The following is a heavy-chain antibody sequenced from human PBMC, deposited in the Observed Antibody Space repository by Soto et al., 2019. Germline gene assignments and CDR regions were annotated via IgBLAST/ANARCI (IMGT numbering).Heavy chain of an antibody. Sequence: QVQLQESGPGLVKPSETLSLTCSVSGGSINSYYWSWLRQSPGRGLDWIGYIHSTGSTNYSPSLNSRVIISIDPSTSHFSLKLNSVTAADTAIYYCARRHCYGSIFYPYYFDLWGRGTLVTVSS. D-gene: IGHD2-8*02. V-gene: IGHV4-59*08. CDR1: GGSINSYY. J-gene: IGHJ2*01. CDR3: ARRHCYGSIFYPYYFDL. CDR2: IHSTGST.